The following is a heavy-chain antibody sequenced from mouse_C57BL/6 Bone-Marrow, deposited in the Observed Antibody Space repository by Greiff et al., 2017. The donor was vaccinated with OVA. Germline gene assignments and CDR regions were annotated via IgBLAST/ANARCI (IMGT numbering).Heavy chain of an antibody. V-gene: IGHV1-69*01. CDR2: IDPSDSYT. Sequence: VQLQQPGAELVKPGASVKLSCKASGYTFTSYWMHWVKQRPGQGLEWIGEIDPSDSYTNYNQKFKGKSTLTVDKSSSTAYMQLSSLTSEDSAVYYCARLFHWGQGTTLTVSS. J-gene: IGHJ2*01. CDR1: GYTFTSYW. CDR3: ARLFH.